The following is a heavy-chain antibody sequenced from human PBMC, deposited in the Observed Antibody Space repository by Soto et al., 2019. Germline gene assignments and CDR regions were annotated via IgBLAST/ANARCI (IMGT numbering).Heavy chain of an antibody. V-gene: IGHV2-5*02. CDR2: IYWDDDK. CDR1: GFSLDTSGVG. CDR3: SHMESRVASYGMDV. D-gene: IGHD3-3*01. Sequence: QITLKESGPTLVKPTQTLTLTCTFSGFSLDTSGVGVGWIRQPPGKALEWLTLIYWDDDKRYSPSLRSRLTITKDTSKNQVVLTMTNMDRVDTATYYCSHMESRVASYGMDVWGQGTTVTVSS. J-gene: IGHJ6*02.